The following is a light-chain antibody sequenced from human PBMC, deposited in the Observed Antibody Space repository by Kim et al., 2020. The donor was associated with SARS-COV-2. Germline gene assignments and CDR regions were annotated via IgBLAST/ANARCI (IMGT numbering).Light chain of an antibody. CDR1: ETNSGRNS. J-gene: IGLJ2*01. Sequence: PEQRVTMSCSAGETNSGRNSINWYKHCPGPAPKSLIYSNDQRSSGVPDRFSGSKSGTAASLAITELRSEDEAEYFCAAWDDSLNVVFGGGTQLTVL. CDR3: AAWDDSLNVV. V-gene: IGLV1-44*01. CDR2: SND.